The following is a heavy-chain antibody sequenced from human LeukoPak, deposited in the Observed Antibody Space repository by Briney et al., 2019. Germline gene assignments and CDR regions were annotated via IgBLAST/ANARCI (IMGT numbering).Heavy chain of an antibody. CDR1: GYTFTSHG. J-gene: IGHJ5*02. D-gene: IGHD2-2*01. CDR2: ISAYNGDT. V-gene: IGHV1-18*01. Sequence: ASMKVSCRASGYTFTSHGITWVRQAPGQGLEWMGWISAYNGDTKYVQKFQGRVTITTDESTSTAYMELSSLRSEDTAVYYCARGHEDIVVVPAAIRYNWFDPWGQGTLVTVSS. CDR3: ARGHEDIVVVPAAIRYNWFDP.